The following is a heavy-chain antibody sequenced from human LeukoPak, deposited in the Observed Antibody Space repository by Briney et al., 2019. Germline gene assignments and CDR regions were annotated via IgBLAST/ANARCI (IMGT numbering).Heavy chain of an antibody. J-gene: IGHJ4*02. V-gene: IGHV3-23*01. CDR3: ATSGNYYLKY. CDR2: TSTSGGSA. CDR1: GFTFSNNA. Sequence: PGGSLRLSCAASGFTFSNNAMSWVRQAPGKRLEWVSATSTSGGSAYYADSVKGRFTISRDNAKNALSLQMNSLRDEDTAVYYCATSGNYYLKYWGQGTLVTVSS. D-gene: IGHD1-26*01.